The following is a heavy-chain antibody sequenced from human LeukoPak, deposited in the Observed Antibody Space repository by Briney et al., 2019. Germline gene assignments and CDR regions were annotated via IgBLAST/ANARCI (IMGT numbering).Heavy chain of an antibody. V-gene: IGHV3-53*01. CDR3: ARCKIGSHFDY. CDR2: IYIGGSA. CDR1: GLTVSNTY. D-gene: IGHD1-26*01. Sequence: GGSLRLSCAASGLTVSNTYMSWVRQAPGKGLEWVSVIYIGGSAYYGDSVKGRFTISRDSSENTVYLQMTSLRVEDTAVYYCARCKIGSHFDYCGQGTLVTVSS. J-gene: IGHJ4*02.